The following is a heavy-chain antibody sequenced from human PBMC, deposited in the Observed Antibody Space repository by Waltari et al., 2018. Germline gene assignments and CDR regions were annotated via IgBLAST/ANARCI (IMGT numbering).Heavy chain of an antibody. CDR1: GGTFSSYA. D-gene: IGHD3-10*01. V-gene: IGHV1-69*14. Sequence: QVQLVQSGAEVKKPGSSVKVSCKASGGTFSSYAISWVRQAPGQGLEWMGGSIPIFGTENYARKFQGRVTITADKSTRKADMGLSSLRSEDTAVYYCASMDAGSHPNWFDPWGQGTLVTVSS. CDR3: ASMDAGSHPNWFDP. J-gene: IGHJ5*02. CDR2: SIPIFGTE.